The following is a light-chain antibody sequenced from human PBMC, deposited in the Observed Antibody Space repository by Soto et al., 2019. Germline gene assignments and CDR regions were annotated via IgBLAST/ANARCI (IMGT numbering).Light chain of an antibody. Sequence: EIVMTQSPATLSVPPGEGATLSCRASQGIGSTLAWYQHKPGQTPRLLIYDASTRATGVPARFSGSGSGTEFTLTINSLQSEDFAVYYCQRYNNWPLTFGGGTKVESK. J-gene: IGKJ4*01. CDR2: DAS. CDR3: QRYNNWPLT. V-gene: IGKV3-15*01. CDR1: QGIGST.